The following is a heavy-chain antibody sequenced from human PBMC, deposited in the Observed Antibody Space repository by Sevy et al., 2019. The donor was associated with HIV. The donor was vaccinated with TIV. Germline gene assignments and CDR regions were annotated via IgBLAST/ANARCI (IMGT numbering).Heavy chain of an antibody. D-gene: IGHD3-16*01. CDR3: ARDWGTPPTAILYYFDF. CDR1: TFTFGHYA. CDR2: ISYEGSNE. Sequence: GGSLRLSCAASTFTFGHYAMHWVRQAPGMGLQWVAGISYEGSNEYYTDSVKGRFTISRDNSKNTLNLEMNNLRVEDTALYYCARDWGTPPTAILYYFDFWGQGIPVTVSS. J-gene: IGHJ4*02. V-gene: IGHV3-30*04.